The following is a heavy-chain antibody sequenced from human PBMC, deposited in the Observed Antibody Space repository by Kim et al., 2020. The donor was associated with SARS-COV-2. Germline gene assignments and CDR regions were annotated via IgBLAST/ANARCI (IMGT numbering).Heavy chain of an antibody. V-gene: IGHV3-33*01. Sequence: GGSLRLSCAASGFTFSSYGMHWVRQAPGKGLEWVAVIWYDGSNKYYADSVKGRFTISRDNSKNTLYLQMNSLRAEDTAVYYCARDNRVRGRGANYYYYGMDVWGQGTTVTVSS. D-gene: IGHD3-10*01. CDR2: IWYDGSNK. J-gene: IGHJ6*02. CDR3: ARDNRVRGRGANYYYYGMDV. CDR1: GFTFSSYG.